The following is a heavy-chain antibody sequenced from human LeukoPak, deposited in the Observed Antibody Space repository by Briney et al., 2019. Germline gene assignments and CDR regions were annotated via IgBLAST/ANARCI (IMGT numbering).Heavy chain of an antibody. CDR3: ARAAVQYYYDSSGNYYFDY. Sequence: ASETLSLTCTVSGGSISSYYWSWIRQPAGKGLEWIGRIYTSGSTNYNPSLKSRVTMSVDTSKNQFSLKLSSVTAADTAVYYCARAAVQYYYDSSGNYYFDYWGQGTLVTVSS. CDR1: GGSISSYY. V-gene: IGHV4-4*07. D-gene: IGHD3-22*01. J-gene: IGHJ4*02. CDR2: IYTSGST.